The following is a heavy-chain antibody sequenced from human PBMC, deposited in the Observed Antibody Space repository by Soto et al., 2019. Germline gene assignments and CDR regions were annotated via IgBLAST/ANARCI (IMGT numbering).Heavy chain of an antibody. V-gene: IGHV4-59*01. Sequence: SETLSLTCTVSGGSISSYYWSWIRQPPWKGLEWIGYIYYSGSTNYNPSLKSRVTISVDTSKNHFSLKLSSVTAADTAVYYCARGQYCYGYFYFDYWGQGTLVTVSS. CDR1: GGSISSYY. CDR3: ARGQYCYGYFYFDY. D-gene: IGHD5-18*01. CDR2: IYYSGST. J-gene: IGHJ4*02.